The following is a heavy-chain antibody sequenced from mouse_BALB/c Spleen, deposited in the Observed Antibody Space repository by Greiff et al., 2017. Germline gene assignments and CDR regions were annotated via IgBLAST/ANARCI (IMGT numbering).Heavy chain of an antibody. Sequence: EVKVEESGGGLVQPGGSLKLSCAASGFDFSRYWMSWVRQAPGKGLEWIGEINPDSSTINYTPSLKDKFIISRDNAKNTLYLQMSKVRSEDTALYYCARKGPLGRLDYWGQGTTLTVSS. J-gene: IGHJ2*01. CDR3: ARKGPLGRLDY. CDR2: INPDSSTI. CDR1: GFDFSRYW. V-gene: IGHV4-1*02. D-gene: IGHD4-1*01.